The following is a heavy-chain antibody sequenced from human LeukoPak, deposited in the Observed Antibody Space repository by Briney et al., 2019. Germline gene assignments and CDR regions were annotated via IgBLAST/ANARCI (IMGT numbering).Heavy chain of an antibody. CDR2: ISYSGGT. Sequence: PSETLSLTCTVSGYSISAYYWTWIRQPPGNGLEWISYISYSGGTNYNASLKSRVTISLDTFKNQFSLKLTSVTAADTAMYYGAREYNWFDPWGQGTLVTVSS. J-gene: IGHJ5*02. V-gene: IGHV4-59*01. CDR1: GYSISAYY. CDR3: AREYNWFDP.